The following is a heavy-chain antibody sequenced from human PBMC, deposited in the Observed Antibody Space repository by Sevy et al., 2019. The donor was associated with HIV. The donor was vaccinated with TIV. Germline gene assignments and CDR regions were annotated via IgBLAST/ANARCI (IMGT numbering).Heavy chain of an antibody. CDR3: ARSTNSAALDY. J-gene: IGHJ4*02. V-gene: IGHV3-7*01. Sequence: GGSLRLSCAVSGFTFSSYWMSWVHQAPGKGLEWVANIKQAGGAQYYVDSVKGRFAISGDNAKNSLFLQMNSLRVEDTAVYYCARSTNSAALDYWGQGTPVTVSS. CDR1: GFTFSSYW. CDR2: IKQAGGAQ. D-gene: IGHD2-2*01.